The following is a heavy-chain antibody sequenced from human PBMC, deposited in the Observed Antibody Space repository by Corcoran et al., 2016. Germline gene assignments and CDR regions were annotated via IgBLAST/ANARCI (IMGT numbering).Heavy chain of an antibody. D-gene: IGHD6-19*01. CDR2: IYYSGGT. Sequence: QLQLQESGPVLVKPSETLSLTCTVSDGSISSSSYYWGWIRQPPGKGLEWIGSIYYSGGTYYNPSLKSRVTISVDTSKNQFSLKLGSVTAADTAVYYCARDLYMGWSNYVDYWGQGTLVTVS. V-gene: IGHV4-39*07. CDR1: DGSISSSSYY. CDR3: ARDLYMGWSNYVDY. J-gene: IGHJ4*02.